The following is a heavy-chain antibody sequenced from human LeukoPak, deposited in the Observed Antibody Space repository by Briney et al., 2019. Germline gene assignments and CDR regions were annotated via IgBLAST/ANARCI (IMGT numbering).Heavy chain of an antibody. CDR3: ARDVSVVVAATWYYYYYMDV. D-gene: IGHD2-15*01. Sequence: SETLSLTCTVSGGSISSSNYYWDWIRQPPGKGLEWIGSIYYSGSTYYNPSLKSRVTISVDTSKNQFSLKLSSVTAADTAVYYCARDVSVVVAATWYYYYYMDVWGKGTTVTVSS. CDR1: GGSISSSNYY. J-gene: IGHJ6*03. CDR2: IYYSGST. V-gene: IGHV4-39*07.